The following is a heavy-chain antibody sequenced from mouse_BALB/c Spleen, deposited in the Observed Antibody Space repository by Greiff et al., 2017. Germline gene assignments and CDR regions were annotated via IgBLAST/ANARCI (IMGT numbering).Heavy chain of an antibody. D-gene: IGHD2-4*01. CDR3: TRSSYDYDRGAWFAY. CDR2: IDPSDSYT. V-gene: IGHV1S127*01. Sequence: QVHVKQPGAELVKPGASVKMSCKASGYTFTSYWMHWVKQRPGQGLEWIGTIDPSDSYTSYNQKFKGKATLTVDTSSSTAYMQLSSLTSEDSAVYYCTRSSYDYDRGAWFAYWGQGTLVTVSA. J-gene: IGHJ3*01. CDR1: GYTFTSYW.